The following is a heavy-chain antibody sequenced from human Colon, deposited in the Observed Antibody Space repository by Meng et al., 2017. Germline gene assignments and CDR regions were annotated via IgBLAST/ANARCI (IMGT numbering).Heavy chain of an antibody. CDR3: ANEKTLLGGDTDY. D-gene: IGHD2-21*01. J-gene: IGHJ4*02. CDR1: GYSISIGYY. CDR2: IYHSGAA. V-gene: IGHV4-38-2*01. Sequence: SETLSLTCAVSGYSISIGYYWGWIRQTPGKGLEWIGSIYHSGAAYYNPSLRSRVTISVDTSKNQFSLKLNSVTAADTGVYYCANEKTLLGGDTDYWGQGNLVTVSS.